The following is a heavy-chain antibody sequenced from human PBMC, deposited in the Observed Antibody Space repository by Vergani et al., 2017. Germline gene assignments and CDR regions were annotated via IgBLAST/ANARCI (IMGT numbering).Heavy chain of an antibody. Sequence: VQLVESGGGVVQPGRSLRLSCAASGFTFSSYAMHWVRQAPGKGLEWVAVISYDGSNKYYADSVKGRFTISRDNSKNTLYLQMNSLRAEDTAVYYCARDLPSSSGYPSAFDIWGQGTMVTVSS. D-gene: IGHD6-6*01. V-gene: IGHV3-30-3*01. CDR3: ARDLPSSSGYPSAFDI. CDR1: GFTFSSYA. CDR2: ISYDGSNK. J-gene: IGHJ3*02.